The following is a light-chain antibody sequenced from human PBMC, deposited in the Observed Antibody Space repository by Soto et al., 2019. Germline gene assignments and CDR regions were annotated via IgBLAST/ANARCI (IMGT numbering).Light chain of an antibody. CDR2: DAS. J-gene: IGKJ2*01. Sequence: DIQMTQSPSSLSASVGDRVAITCRASQTISTYLNWYQQKPGKAPRLLIYDASSLLSGVPSRFSGSGSGIDFTLTIASLQPEDFSTYYCHQSDSTPYTFGQGTKVEI. V-gene: IGKV1-39*01. CDR1: QTISTY. CDR3: HQSDSTPYT.